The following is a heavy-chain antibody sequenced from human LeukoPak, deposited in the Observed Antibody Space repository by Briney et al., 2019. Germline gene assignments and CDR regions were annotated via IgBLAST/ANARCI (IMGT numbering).Heavy chain of an antibody. V-gene: IGHV4-59*13. CDR3: ARSYGDHKYFFDY. CDR2: IFYSGST. D-gene: IGHD4-17*01. J-gene: IGHJ4*02. CDR1: GGSISSYY. Sequence: PSETLSLTCTVSGGSISSYYWNWIRQPPGKGLEWIGYIFYSGSTNYNPSLKSRVTISVDTSKNQFSLKVNSVTAADTALYYCARSYGDHKYFFDYWGQGTLVTVPS.